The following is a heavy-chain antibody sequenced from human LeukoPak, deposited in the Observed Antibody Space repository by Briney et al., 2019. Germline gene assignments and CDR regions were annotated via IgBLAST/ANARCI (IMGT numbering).Heavy chain of an antibody. D-gene: IGHD3-3*01. J-gene: IGHJ6*02. Sequence: SETLSLTCTVSGDSISSYYWSWIRQPPGQGLEWLGYIDYSGNTHYNPSLESRLTMSVDTSKNQFSLKLSSVTAADTAVYYCARVNEEPSGYYYYGMDVWGQGTTVTVSS. CDR2: IDYSGNT. CDR3: ARVNEEPSGYYYYGMDV. CDR1: GDSISSYY. V-gene: IGHV4-59*01.